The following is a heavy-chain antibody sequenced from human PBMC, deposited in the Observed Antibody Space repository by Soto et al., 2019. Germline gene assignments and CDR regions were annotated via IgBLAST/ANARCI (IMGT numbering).Heavy chain of an antibody. CDR1: GFPFSTTD. Sequence: PGGSLRLSCAASGFPFSTTDMSWVRQAPGKGLEWVSTIGGSGETTYYADSVKGRFTISRGNSKNTLYLQMNSLRADDTALYYCAKNSGWFNTWGQGALVTVSS. CDR2: IGGSGETT. V-gene: IGHV3-23*01. D-gene: IGHD3-10*01. J-gene: IGHJ5*02. CDR3: AKNSGWFNT.